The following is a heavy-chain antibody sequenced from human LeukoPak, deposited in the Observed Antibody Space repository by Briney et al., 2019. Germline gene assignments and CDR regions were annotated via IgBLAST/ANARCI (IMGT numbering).Heavy chain of an antibody. CDR1: AGSISSSSYY. D-gene: IGHD6-13*01. J-gene: IGHJ4*02. CDR3: ARLASSWLQADY. Sequence: WETLSLTCTVSAGSISSSSYYWGWIRQPPGRGLEWIGNVYYSGSTYYNPSLKSRLTISVDTSKSQFSLKLSSVTASDTALYFCARLASSWLQADYWGQGTLVTVSS. CDR2: VYYSGST. V-gene: IGHV4-39*01.